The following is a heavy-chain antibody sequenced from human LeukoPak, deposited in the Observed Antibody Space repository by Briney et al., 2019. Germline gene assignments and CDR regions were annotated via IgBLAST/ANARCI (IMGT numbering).Heavy chain of an antibody. V-gene: IGHV4-59*12. CDR3: ERGVYYYDSSGYYVGTHDP. D-gene: IGHD3-22*01. CDR2: VYYSGST. CDR1: GFTFSSYW. Sequence: MSGGSLRLSCAASGFTFSSYWMSWIRQPPGKGLEWIGYVYYSGSTNYNPSLKSRVTMSVDTSKNQFSLKLSSVTAADTAVYYCERGVYYYDSSGYYVGTHDPWGQGTLVTVSS. J-gene: IGHJ5*02.